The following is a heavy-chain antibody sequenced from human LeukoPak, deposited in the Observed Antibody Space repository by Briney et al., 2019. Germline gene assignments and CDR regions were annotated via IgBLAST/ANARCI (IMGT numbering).Heavy chain of an antibody. D-gene: IGHD3-9*01. Sequence: SGGSLRLSCAASGITFSSYWMSWVRQAPGKGPEWVANINQDGSTRYYVDSVKGRFTISRDNAKNSLYLQMSSLRAEDTAVYYCAGTIISEMMGFDYWGQGTLVTVSS. V-gene: IGHV3-7*01. CDR3: AGTIISEMMGFDY. CDR1: GITFSSYW. J-gene: IGHJ4*02. CDR2: INQDGSTR.